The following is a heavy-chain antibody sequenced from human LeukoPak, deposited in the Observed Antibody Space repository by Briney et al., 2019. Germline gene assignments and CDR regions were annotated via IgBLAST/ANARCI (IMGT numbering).Heavy chain of an antibody. V-gene: IGHV1-69*13. D-gene: IGHD3-10*01. CDR3: ARTNTIRGYAWFDP. CDR1: GGTFSSYA. J-gene: IGHJ5*02. CDR2: IIPIFGTA. Sequence: GASVKVSCNASGGTFSSYAISWVRQAPGQGLEWMGGIIPIFGTANYAQKFQGRVTITADESTSTAYMELSSLRSEDTAVYYCARTNTIRGYAWFDPWGQGTLVTVSS.